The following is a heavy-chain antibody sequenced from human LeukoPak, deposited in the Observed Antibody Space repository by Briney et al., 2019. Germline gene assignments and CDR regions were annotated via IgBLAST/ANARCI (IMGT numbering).Heavy chain of an antibody. V-gene: IGHV3-30*02. D-gene: IGHD2-2*01. CDR1: GFTFSSYG. CDR2: IRYDGSNK. Sequence: PGGSLRLSCAASGFTFSSYGMHWVRQAPGKGLEWVAFIRYDGSNKYYADSVKGRFTISRDNSKNTLYLQMNSLRAEDTAVYYCAKVGEDIVVVPAAMAHYYYYMDVWGKGTTVTISS. J-gene: IGHJ6*03. CDR3: AKVGEDIVVVPAAMAHYYYYMDV.